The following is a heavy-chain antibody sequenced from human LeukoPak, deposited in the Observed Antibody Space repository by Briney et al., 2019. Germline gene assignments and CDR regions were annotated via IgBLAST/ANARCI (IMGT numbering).Heavy chain of an antibody. V-gene: IGHV1-69*01. J-gene: IGHJ4*02. Sequence: SVKVSCKASGGPFSSYAISWVRQAPGQGLAWMGGIIPIFGTPNYAQRFQGRVTITADESTSTAYMELSSLRSEDTAVYYCARDQIASDDILTGYYNQLDYWGQGTLVTVSS. CDR3: ARDQIASDDILTGYYNQLDY. D-gene: IGHD3-9*01. CDR2: IIPIFGTP. CDR1: GGPFSSYA.